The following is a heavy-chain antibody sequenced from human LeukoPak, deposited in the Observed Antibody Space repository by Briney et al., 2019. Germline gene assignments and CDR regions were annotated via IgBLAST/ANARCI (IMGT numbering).Heavy chain of an antibody. CDR3: ARIIAAAGRPNLYFDL. Sequence: PERSLRLSCVASGFTFSSYGMHWVRQAPGKGLGWVAVVWYDGSNKYYADSVKGRFTISRDKSKNTLYLQMNSLRAEDTAVYYWARIIAAAGRPNLYFDLWGRGTLVTVSS. V-gene: IGHV3-33*01. D-gene: IGHD6-13*01. CDR2: VWYDGSNK. J-gene: IGHJ2*01. CDR1: GFTFSSYG.